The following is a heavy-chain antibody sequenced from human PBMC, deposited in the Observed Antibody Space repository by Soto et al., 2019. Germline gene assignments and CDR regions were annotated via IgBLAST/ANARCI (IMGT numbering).Heavy chain of an antibody. Sequence: LRLSCAASGFTFSSYWMSWVRQAPGKGLAWVADIKQDGTEKYYVDSVKGRFTISRDNAKNSLYLQMNSLRAEDTAVYYCARDKYYDFWIGYSNYYFDYWGQGALVTVSS. V-gene: IGHV3-7*03. J-gene: IGHJ4*02. CDR2: IKQDGTEK. D-gene: IGHD3-3*01. CDR1: GFTFSSYW. CDR3: ARDKYYDFWIGYSNYYFDY.